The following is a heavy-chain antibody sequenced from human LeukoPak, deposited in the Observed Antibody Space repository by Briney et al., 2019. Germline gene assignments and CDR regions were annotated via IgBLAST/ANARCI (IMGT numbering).Heavy chain of an antibody. J-gene: IGHJ6*02. V-gene: IGHV3-48*03. CDR2: ISSGGDSV. Sequence: GGSLRLSCSASGFTFNNYEMNWVRQAPGKGLEWLSYISSGGDSVYYADSVKGRFNVSRDNAKNSLYLQMNSLRDEDTAVYYCARDPTPRYCSGGSCYTHDGMDVWGQGTTVTVSS. CDR1: GFTFNNYE. D-gene: IGHD2-15*01. CDR3: ARDPTPRYCSGGSCYTHDGMDV.